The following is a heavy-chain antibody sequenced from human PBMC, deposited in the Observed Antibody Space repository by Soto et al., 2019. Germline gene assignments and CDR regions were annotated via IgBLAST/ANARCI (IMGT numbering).Heavy chain of an antibody. CDR2: IWYDGSNK. V-gene: IGHV3-33*01. CDR1: GFTFSSYG. CDR3: ARKRYYGTLDY. D-gene: IGHD3-10*01. Sequence: ESVGGVVQPGRSLRLSCAASGFTFSSYGMHWVRQAPGKRLEWVAVIWYDGSNKYYADSVKGRFTISRDNSKNTLYLQMNSLRAEDTAVYYCARKRYYGTLDYWGQGTLVTVSS. J-gene: IGHJ4*02.